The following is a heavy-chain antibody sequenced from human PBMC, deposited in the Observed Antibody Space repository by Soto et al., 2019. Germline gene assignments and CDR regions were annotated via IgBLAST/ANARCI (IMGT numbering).Heavy chain of an antibody. V-gene: IGHV3-30*18. CDR1: GFTFSSYG. Sequence: PGGSLRLSCAASGFTFSSYGMHWVRQAPGKGLEWVAVISYDGSNKYYADSVKGRFTISRDNSKNTLYLQMNSRRAEDTAVYYCAKTQTPATMIVVVITGPTSYYYYGMDVWGQGTTATVAS. J-gene: IGHJ6*02. CDR2: ISYDGSNK. CDR3: AKTQTPATMIVVVITGPTSYYYYGMDV. D-gene: IGHD3-22*01.